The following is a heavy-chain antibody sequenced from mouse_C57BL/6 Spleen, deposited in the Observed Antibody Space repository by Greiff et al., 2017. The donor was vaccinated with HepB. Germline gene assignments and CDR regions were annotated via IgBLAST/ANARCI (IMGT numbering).Heavy chain of an antibody. CDR2: IHPNSGST. J-gene: IGHJ2*01. V-gene: IGHV1-64*01. D-gene: IGHD1-1*01. Sequence: QVQLQQPGAELVKPGASVKLSCKASGYTFTSYWMHWVKQRPGQGLEWIGMIHPNSGSTNYNEKFESKATLTVDKSSSTAYMQRSSLTSEDSAVYYCARYGSSYVDYWGQGTTLTVSS. CDR3: ARYGSSYVDY. CDR1: GYTFTSYW.